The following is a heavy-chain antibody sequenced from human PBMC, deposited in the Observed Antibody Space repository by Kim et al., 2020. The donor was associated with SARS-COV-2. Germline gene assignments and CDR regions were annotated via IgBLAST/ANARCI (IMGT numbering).Heavy chain of an antibody. Sequence: ESGKGRFTISRDSAENSLYLQMNSLRAEDTALYYCAQEGGSSWYWDAFDIWGQRTIVTVSS. V-gene: IGHV3-9*01. D-gene: IGHD6-13*01. J-gene: IGHJ3*02. CDR3: AQEGGSSWYWDAFDI.